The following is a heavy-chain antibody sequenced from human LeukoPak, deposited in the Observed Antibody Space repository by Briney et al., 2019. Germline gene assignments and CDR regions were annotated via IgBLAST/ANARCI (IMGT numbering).Heavy chain of an antibody. Sequence: ASVKVSCKASGYTFTSYYMHWVRQAPGQGLEWMGIINPSGGSTSYAQKFQGRVTMTRGTSTSAVYMELSSLRSEDTAVYYCARETVRGTCWFDPWGQGTLVTVSS. V-gene: IGHV1-46*01. CDR3: ARETVRGTCWFDP. J-gene: IGHJ5*02. D-gene: IGHD3-10*01. CDR1: GYTFTSYY. CDR2: INPSGGST.